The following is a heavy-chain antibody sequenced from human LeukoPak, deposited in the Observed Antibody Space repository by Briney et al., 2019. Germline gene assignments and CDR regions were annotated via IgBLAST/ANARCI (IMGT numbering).Heavy chain of an antibody. V-gene: IGHV4-59*01. CDR3: ARDKRKYYYGSGSYPNWFDP. CDR2: IYYSGST. CDR1: GGSISSYY. J-gene: IGHJ5*02. D-gene: IGHD3-10*01. Sequence: PSETLSPTCTVSGGSISSYYWSWIRQPPGKGLEWIGYIYYSGSTNYNPSLKSRVTISVDTSKNQFSLKLSSVTAEDTAVYYCARDKRKYYYGSGSYPNWFDPWGQGTLVTVSS.